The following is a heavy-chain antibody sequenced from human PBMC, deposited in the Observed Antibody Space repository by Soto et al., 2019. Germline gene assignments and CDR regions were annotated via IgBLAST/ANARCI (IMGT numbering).Heavy chain of an antibody. J-gene: IGHJ4*02. CDR1: GYTFTSYG. D-gene: IGHD1-7*01. V-gene: IGHV1-18*01. CDR2: ISAYNGNT. CDR3: ARTYELELRPSPFDY. Sequence: QVQLVQSGAEVKKPGASVKVSCKSSGYTFTSYGISWVRQAPGQGLEWMGWISAYNGNTNYAQKLQGRVTMTTDTSTSTAYMELRSLRSDDTAVYYCARTYELELRPSPFDYWGQGTLVTVSS.